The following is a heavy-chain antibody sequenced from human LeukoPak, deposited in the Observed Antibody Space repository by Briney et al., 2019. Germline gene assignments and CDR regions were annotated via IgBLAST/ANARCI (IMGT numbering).Heavy chain of an antibody. V-gene: IGHV1-2*02. CDR1: GYTFTGYY. CDR2: INPNSGGT. D-gene: IGHD6-6*01. J-gene: IGHJ6*03. CDR3: ARDGKPIAARPHSTYYYYYMDV. Sequence: GASVKVSCKASGYTFTGYYMHWVRQAPGQGLEWMGWINPNSGGTNYAQKFQGRVTMTRDTSISTAYMELSRLRSDDTAVYYCARDGKPIAARPHSTYYYYYMDVWGXXT.